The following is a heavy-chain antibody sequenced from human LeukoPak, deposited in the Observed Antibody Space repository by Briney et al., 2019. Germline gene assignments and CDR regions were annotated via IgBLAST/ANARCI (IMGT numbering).Heavy chain of an antibody. V-gene: IGHV3-64*01. D-gene: IGHD6-6*01. CDR1: GFTFSSYA. CDR2: ISSNGGST. CDR3: ARGLVSSSLFDY. Sequence: GGSLRLSCAASGFTFSSYAMHWVRQAPGKGLEYVSAISSNGGSTYYANSVKGRFTISRDNSENTLYLQMGSLRAEDMAVYYCARGLVSSSLFDYWGQGTLVTVSS. J-gene: IGHJ4*02.